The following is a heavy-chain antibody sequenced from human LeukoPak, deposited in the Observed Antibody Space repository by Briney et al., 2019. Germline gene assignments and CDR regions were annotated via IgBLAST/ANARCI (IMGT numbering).Heavy chain of an antibody. CDR3: ARGFRIAAAGFDP. V-gene: IGHV4-59*01. J-gene: IGHJ5*02. Sequence: PSETLSLTCTVSGGSISSYYWSWIRQPPGKGLEWIGYIYYSGSTNYNPSLKSRVTTSVDTSKNQFSLKLSSVTAADTAVYYCARGFRIAAAGFDPWGQGTLVTVSS. CDR2: IYYSGST. CDR1: GGSISSYY. D-gene: IGHD6-13*01.